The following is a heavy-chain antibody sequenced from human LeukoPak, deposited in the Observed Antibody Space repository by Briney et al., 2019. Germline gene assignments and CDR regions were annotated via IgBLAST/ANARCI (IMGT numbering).Heavy chain of an antibody. V-gene: IGHV4-4*07. CDR3: ARHFWAVIYDFWSGYWDY. CDR2: IYTSGST. J-gene: IGHJ4*02. Sequence: SETLSLTCTVSGDSISSYYWSWIRQPAGKGLEWIGRIYTSGSTNYNPSLKSRVTISVDTSKNQFSLKLSSVTAADTAVYYCARHFWAVIYDFWSGYWDYWGQGTLVTVSS. CDR1: GDSISSYY. D-gene: IGHD3-3*01.